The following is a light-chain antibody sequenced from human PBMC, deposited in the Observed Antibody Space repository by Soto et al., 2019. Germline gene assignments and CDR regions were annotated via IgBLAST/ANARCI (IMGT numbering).Light chain of an antibody. J-gene: IGLJ1*01. CDR1: SSDLGSTIY. CDR3: SSFTTTSTLIV. V-gene: IGLV2-14*01. CDR2: EVT. Sequence: QSALTQPASVSGSPGQSITISCTGTSSDLGSTIYVSWYQQKPGKAPKLMIYEVTYRPSGVSYRFSGSKSGNTASLTISGLQADDEADYYCSSFTTTSTLIVFGTGTKVTAL.